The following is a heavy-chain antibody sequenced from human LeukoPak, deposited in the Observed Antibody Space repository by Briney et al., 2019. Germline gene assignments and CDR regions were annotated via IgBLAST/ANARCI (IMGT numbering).Heavy chain of an antibody. CDR2: INHSGST. CDR1: GGSFSGYY. J-gene: IGHJ3*02. D-gene: IGHD2-15*01. CDR3: ARGGRTPRGRSAFDI. V-gene: IGHV4-34*01. Sequence: SETLSLTCAVYGGSFSGYYWSWIRQPPGKGLEWIGEINHSGSTNYNPLLKSRVTISVDTSKNQFSLKLSSVTAADTAVYYCARGGRTPRGRSAFDIWGQGTMVTVSS.